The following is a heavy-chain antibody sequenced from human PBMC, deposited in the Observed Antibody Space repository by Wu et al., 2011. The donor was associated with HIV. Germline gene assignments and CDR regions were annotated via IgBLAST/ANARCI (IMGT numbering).Heavy chain of an antibody. CDR2: ISAYNGNT. D-gene: IGHD3-3*01. Sequence: QVQLVQSGAEVKKPGASVKVSCKASGYTFTSSSINWVRQAPGQGLEWMGWISAYNGNTNYAQKLQGRVTMTTDTSTSTAYMELRSLRSDDTAVYYCARRSGDFWSGYQLEYFQHWGQGTLVTVSS. CDR3: ARRSGDFWSGYQLEYFQH. J-gene: IGHJ1*01. V-gene: IGHV1-18*01. CDR1: GYTFTSSS.